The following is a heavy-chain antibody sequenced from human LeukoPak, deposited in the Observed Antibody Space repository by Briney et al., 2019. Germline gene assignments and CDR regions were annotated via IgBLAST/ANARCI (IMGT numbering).Heavy chain of an antibody. CDR1: GFTFSSYS. CDR3: ARGTTPQPWDFDY. Sequence: GGSLRLSCAASGFTFSSYSMNWVRQAPGKGLEWVSSISSSSSYIYYADSVKGRFTIPRDNAKNSLYLQMNSLRAEDTAVYYCARGTTPQPWDFDYWGQGTLVTVSS. V-gene: IGHV3-21*01. J-gene: IGHJ4*02. CDR2: ISSSSSYI. D-gene: IGHD1-1*01.